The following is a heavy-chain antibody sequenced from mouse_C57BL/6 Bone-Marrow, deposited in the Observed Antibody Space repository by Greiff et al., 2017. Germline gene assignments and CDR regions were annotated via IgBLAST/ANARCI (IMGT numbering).Heavy chain of an antibody. Sequence: QVQLQQSGAELAKPGASVKLSCKASGYTFTSYWMHWVKQRPGQGLEWIGYINPSSGYTKYNQKFKDKATLTVDKSSSTAYMQLSSLTYEDSAVYYCARASWFAYWGQGTLVTVSA. CDR2: INPSSGYT. V-gene: IGHV1-7*01. CDR3: ARASWFAY. D-gene: IGHD3-1*01. J-gene: IGHJ3*01. CDR1: GYTFTSYW.